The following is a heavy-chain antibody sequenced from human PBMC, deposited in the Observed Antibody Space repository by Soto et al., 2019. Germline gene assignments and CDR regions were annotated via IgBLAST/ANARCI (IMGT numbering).Heavy chain of an antibody. CDR1: GFTFSSYS. CDR3: ARGLTDYFDY. D-gene: IGHD3-9*01. Sequence: LRLSCAASGFTFSSYSMNWVRQAPGKGLEWVSSISSSSSYIYYADSVKGRLTISRDNAKNSLYLQMNSLRAEDTAVYYCARGLTDYFDYWGQGTLVTVSS. J-gene: IGHJ4*02. V-gene: IGHV3-21*01. CDR2: ISSSSSYI.